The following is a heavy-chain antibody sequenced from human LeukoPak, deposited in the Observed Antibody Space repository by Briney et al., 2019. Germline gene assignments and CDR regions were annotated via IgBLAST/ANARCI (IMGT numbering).Heavy chain of an antibody. V-gene: IGHV3-21*01. D-gene: IGHD5-18*01. J-gene: IGHJ4*02. CDR1: GFIFSSHH. Sequence: GGSLRLSCAASGFIFSSHHMHWVRQPPGKGLEWVSSISYDDSFIYYGNSMKGRFTISRDDAKNSLYLQMNSLRAEDTAVYYCASSEWIQLWRYDYWGQGTLVTVSS. CDR2: ISYDDSFI. CDR3: ASSEWIQLWRYDY.